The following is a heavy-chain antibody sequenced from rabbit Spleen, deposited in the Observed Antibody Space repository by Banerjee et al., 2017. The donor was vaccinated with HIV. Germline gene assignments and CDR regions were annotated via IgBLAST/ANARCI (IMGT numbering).Heavy chain of an antibody. CDR1: GFSFSSNYY. CDR2: INAGSSGST. D-gene: IGHD1-1*01. CDR3: ARDAVGGYYRIYNFNL. V-gene: IGHV1S40*01. Sequence: QSLEESGGDLVQPGASLTLTCTASGFSFSSNYYMCWVRQAPGKGLEWIGCINAGSSGSTYYASWVNGRFTVSKTSSTTVTLQMTSLTAADTATYFCARDAVGGYYRIYNFNLWGPGTLVTVS. J-gene: IGHJ4*01.